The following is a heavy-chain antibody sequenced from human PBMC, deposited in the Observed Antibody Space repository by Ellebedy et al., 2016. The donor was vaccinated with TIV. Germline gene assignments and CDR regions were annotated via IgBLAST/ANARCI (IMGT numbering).Heavy chain of an antibody. CDR1: GFTFRRFR. J-gene: IGHJ4*02. CDR2: ISSDGSKK. Sequence: GGSLRLXXTASGFTFRRFRMHWVRQAPGKGLEWVGFISSDGSKKHYADSVEGRFTISRDNSQNTVFVQMNSLRVEDTAVYYCAKPSDPNPGYSASWATYCDYWGQGTLVTVSS. D-gene: IGHD6-13*01. CDR3: AKPSDPNPGYSASWATYCDY. V-gene: IGHV3-30*18.